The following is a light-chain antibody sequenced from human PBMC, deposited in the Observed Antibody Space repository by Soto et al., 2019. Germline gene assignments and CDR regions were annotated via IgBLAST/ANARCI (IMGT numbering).Light chain of an antibody. Sequence: DVVMSQSPLSLPVTLGQPASISCRSSQSLVYSDGNTYLNCFQQRPGQSPRRXXYKLSERDSGVPDRFSGSGSGTDFTLKISRVEAEDVGVYDCMQGTHWPPITFGQGTRLEIK. CDR3: MQGTHWPPIT. J-gene: IGKJ5*01. CDR1: QSLVYSDGNTY. V-gene: IGKV2-30*01. CDR2: KLS.